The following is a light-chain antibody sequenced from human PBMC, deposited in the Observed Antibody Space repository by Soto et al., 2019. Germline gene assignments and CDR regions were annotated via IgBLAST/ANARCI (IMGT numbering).Light chain of an antibody. J-gene: IGLJ2*01. CDR2: DVS. Sequence: QSALTQPASVSGSPGQSITISCTGTSSDVGGYNYVSWYQQHPGKAPKLMIYDVSNRPSGVSNRFSGSKSGNTASLTISGFQAEDEADYYCSSYTSSRTVVFGGVTKLTVL. CDR1: SSDVGGYNY. CDR3: SSYTSSRTVV. V-gene: IGLV2-14*01.